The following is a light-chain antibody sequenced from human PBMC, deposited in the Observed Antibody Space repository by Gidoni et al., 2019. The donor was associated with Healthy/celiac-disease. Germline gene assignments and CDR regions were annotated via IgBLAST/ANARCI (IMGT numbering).Light chain of an antibody. Sequence: PMTQSPSSRYASVGDRVTMTRRASQSIRSYLNWYQQKPGKAPKLLIYDAPSLQSGVPSRLSGSGAEIDFTLTISSMQPEEFVTYYCQQSYSTPLTFGGXTKVEIK. CDR2: DAP. J-gene: IGKJ4*01. V-gene: IGKV1-39*01. CDR3: QQSYSTPLT. CDR1: QSIRSY.